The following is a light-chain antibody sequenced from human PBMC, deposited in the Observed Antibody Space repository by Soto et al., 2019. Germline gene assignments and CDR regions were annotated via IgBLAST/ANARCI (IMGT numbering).Light chain of an antibody. CDR2: AAS. Sequence: DIQMTQSPSSLSASVGDRITITCRASQSISSYLNWYQQKPGKAPKLLIYAASSLQSRGPSTFSGSGSGTDFTLTISTLQAEDFATYYCQQSYSTPLLNFGGGTKVDIK. J-gene: IGKJ4*01. CDR3: QQSYSTPLLN. V-gene: IGKV1-39*01. CDR1: QSISSY.